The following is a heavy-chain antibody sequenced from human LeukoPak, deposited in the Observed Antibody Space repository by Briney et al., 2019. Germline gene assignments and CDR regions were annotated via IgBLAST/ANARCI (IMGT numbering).Heavy chain of an antibody. CDR3: AKGSAGYSYGLFDY. J-gene: IGHJ4*02. CDR1: GFTFSSCA. V-gene: IGHV3-23*01. CDR2: ISGSGVIT. D-gene: IGHD5-18*01. Sequence: PGGSLRLSCAASGFTFSSCAMSWVRQAPGKGLERVSGISGSGVITYYADSVKGRFTISRDNSKNTLYLQVNSLRAEDTAVYYCAKGSAGYSYGLFDYWGQGTLVTVSS.